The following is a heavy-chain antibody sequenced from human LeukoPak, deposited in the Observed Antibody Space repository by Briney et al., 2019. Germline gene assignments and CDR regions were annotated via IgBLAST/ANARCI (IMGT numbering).Heavy chain of an antibody. J-gene: IGHJ6*03. V-gene: IGHV3-23*01. D-gene: IGHD6-19*01. CDR2: ISGSGGST. CDR1: GFTFSSYA. Sequence: PGGSLRLSCAASGFTFSSYAMSWVRQAPGKGLEWVSAISGSGGSTYYADSVEGRFTISRDISKNTLSLQMNSLRAEDTAVYYCAKDFGDLDSSGWYSNYYYLDVWGKGTTVTVSS. CDR3: AKDFGDLDSSGWYSNYYYLDV.